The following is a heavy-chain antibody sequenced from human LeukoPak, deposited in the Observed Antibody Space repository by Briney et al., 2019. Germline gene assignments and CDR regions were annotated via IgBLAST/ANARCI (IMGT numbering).Heavy chain of an antibody. CDR3: ARVQNYNFDY. CDR1: GYTFTSYD. D-gene: IGHD1-7*01. J-gene: IGHJ4*02. CDR2: IIPIFGTA. Sequence: GASVKVSCKASGYTFTSYDINWVRQAPGQGLEWMGGIIPIFGTANYAQKFQGRVTITADESTSTAYMELSSLRSEDTAVYYCARVQNYNFDYWGQGTLVTVSS. V-gene: IGHV1-69*13.